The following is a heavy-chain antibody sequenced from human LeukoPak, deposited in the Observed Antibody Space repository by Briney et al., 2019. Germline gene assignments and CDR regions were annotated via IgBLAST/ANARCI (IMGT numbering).Heavy chain of an antibody. Sequence: SETLSLTCAVYGGSFSGYYWSWIRQPPGKGLEWIGEINHSGSTNYNPSLKSRVTISVDTSKNQSSLKLSSVTAADTAVYYCARKRGYYFDYWGQGTLVTVSS. CDR2: INHSGST. CDR3: ARKRGYYFDY. D-gene: IGHD3-16*01. CDR1: GGSFSGYY. J-gene: IGHJ4*02. V-gene: IGHV4-34*01.